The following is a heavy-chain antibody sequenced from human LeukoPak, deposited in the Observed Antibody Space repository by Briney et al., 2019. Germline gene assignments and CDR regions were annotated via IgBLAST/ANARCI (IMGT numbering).Heavy chain of an antibody. V-gene: IGHV4-30-4*01. Sequence: SETLSLTCTVSGGSISSGDYYWSWIRQPPGKGLEWIGYIYYSGSTYYNPSLKSRVTISVDTSKNQFSLKLSSVTAADTAVYYCARTTGDYTDYTFDYWGQGTLVTVSS. D-gene: IGHD4-17*01. CDR3: ARTTGDYTDYTFDY. CDR2: IYYSGST. CDR1: GGSISSGDYY. J-gene: IGHJ4*02.